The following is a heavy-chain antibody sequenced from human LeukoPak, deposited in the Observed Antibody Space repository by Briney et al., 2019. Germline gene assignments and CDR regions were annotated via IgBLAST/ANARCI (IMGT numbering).Heavy chain of an antibody. CDR1: GGSFSGYY. Sequence: PSETLSLTCAVYGGSFSGYYWSWIRQPPGKGLEWIGEINHSGSTNYNPSLKSRVTISVDTSKNQFSLKLSSVTAADTAVYYCASATLSPTATYYFDYWGQGTLVTVSS. J-gene: IGHJ4*02. V-gene: IGHV4-34*01. CDR3: ASATLSPTATYYFDY. CDR2: INHSGST.